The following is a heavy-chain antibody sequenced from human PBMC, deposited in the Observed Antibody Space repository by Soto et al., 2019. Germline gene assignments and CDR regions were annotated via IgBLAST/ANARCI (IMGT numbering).Heavy chain of an antibody. V-gene: IGHV1-69*02. CDR2: VIPVLGVT. Sequence: QVQLVQSGTELKKHGSSVKVSCRSGGDTFSSYTVSWVRQAPGQGLEWMGRVIPVLGVTNYARKFQGRVSITAEKSTSTAYLELRSLTSGDSGVYYCARRRYCGADCYSQYYYGMDIWGQGTTVTVSS. CDR3: ARRRYCGADCYSQYYYGMDI. D-gene: IGHD2-21*02. J-gene: IGHJ6*02. CDR1: GDTFSSYT.